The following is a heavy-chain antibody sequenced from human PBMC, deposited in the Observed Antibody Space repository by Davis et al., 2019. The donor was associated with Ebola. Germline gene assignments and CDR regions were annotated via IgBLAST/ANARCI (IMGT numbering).Heavy chain of an antibody. D-gene: IGHD4-17*01. CDR3: ARQGDDYGDKNNWFDP. J-gene: IGHJ5*02. CDR1: GGSISSGGYY. Sequence: PSETLSLTCTVSGGSISSGGYYWGWIRQPPGKGLEWIGSIYYSGSTYYNPSLKSRVTISVDTSKNQFSLKLSSVTAADTAVYYCARQGDDYGDKNNWFDPWGQGTLVTVSS. CDR2: IYYSGST. V-gene: IGHV4-39*01.